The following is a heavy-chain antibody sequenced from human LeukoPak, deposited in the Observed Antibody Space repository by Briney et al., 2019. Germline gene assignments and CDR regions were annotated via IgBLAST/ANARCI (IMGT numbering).Heavy chain of an antibody. J-gene: IGHJ3*02. CDR2: ISSSSSTI. D-gene: IGHD6-6*01. V-gene: IGHV3-48*02. CDR1: GFTLSTYT. CDR3: ARGYSSSSGRAFDI. Sequence: QPGGSLRLSCAASGFTLSTYTMNWVRQAPGKGLQWFSYISSSSSTIYYADSVKGRFTLSRDNAKNSLYLQMNSLRDEDTAVYYCARGYSSSSGRAFDIWGQGTMVTVSS.